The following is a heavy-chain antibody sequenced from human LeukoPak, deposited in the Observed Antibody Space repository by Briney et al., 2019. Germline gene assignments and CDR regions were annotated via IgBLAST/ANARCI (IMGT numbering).Heavy chain of an antibody. J-gene: IGHJ2*01. Sequence: SETLSLTCTVPGGSIRSSVYYWSWIRQHPGKGLEWIGYISCSGTTSYNASLKSRLTILLDTSKNQFSLNLNSVTAADTAVYYCASHRTGKYYWYFDLWGRGTLVTVSS. CDR3: ASHRTGKYYWYFDL. CDR1: GGSIRSSVYY. V-gene: IGHV4-31*03. D-gene: IGHD1-1*01. CDR2: ISCSGTT.